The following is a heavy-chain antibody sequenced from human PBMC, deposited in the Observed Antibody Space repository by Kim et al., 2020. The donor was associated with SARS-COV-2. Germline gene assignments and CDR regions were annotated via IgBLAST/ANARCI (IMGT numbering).Heavy chain of an antibody. Sequence: GESLKISCKASGYTFTNYWIAWVRQMPGKGLEWMGIIYPGDSDTRYSPSFQGQVSISVDKSSSTAYLQWNSLKASDTAIYYCARRMCTTREVTGDGFDYWGLGSLVTVSS. V-gene: IGHV5-51*01. CDR3: ARRMCTTREVTGDGFDY. J-gene: IGHJ4*02. CDR2: IYPGDSDT. D-gene: IGHD2-21*02. CDR1: GYTFTNYW.